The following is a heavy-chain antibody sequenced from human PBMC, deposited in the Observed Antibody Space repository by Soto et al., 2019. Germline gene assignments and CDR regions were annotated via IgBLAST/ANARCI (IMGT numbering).Heavy chain of an antibody. D-gene: IGHD2-21*02. J-gene: IGHJ4*02. CDR3: ARDGGNSGGFDY. CDR2: IWYDGSNK. CDR1: GFTFSSYG. Sequence: GGSLRLSCAASGFTFSSYGMHWVRQAPGKGLEWVAVIWYDGSNKYYADSVKGRFTISRDNSKNTLYLQMNSLRAEDTAVYYCARDGGNSGGFDYWGQGTLVTVSS. V-gene: IGHV3-33*01.